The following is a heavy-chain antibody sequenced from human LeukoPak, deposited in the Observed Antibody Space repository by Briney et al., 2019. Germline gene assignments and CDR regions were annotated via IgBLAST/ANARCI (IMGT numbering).Heavy chain of an antibody. CDR3: AREEEGWFDP. J-gene: IGHJ5*02. CDR1: GYTFTSYG. CDR2: ISAYNGNT. Sequence: ASVKVSCKASGYTFTSYGISWVRQAPGQGLEWMGWISAYNGNTNYAQKFQGRVTITADESTSTAYMELSSLRSEDTAVYYCAREEEGWFDPWGQGTLVTVSS. V-gene: IGHV1-18*01.